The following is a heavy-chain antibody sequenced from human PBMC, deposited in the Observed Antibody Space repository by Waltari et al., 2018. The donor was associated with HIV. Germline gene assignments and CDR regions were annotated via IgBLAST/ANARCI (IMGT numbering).Heavy chain of an antibody. V-gene: IGHV5-51*01. CDR1: GYSFTSYW. D-gene: IGHD7-27*01. CDR2: INCADSTT. CDR3: ARRKLTGDRGDWFDP. Sequence: EVQLVQSGAEVKKPGESLIISCKASGYSFTSYWIVWVRQMPGKGLEWMGIINCADSTTKYSPSLQDHVTISADRSITTAYLHLSSLKASDTAMYYCARRKLTGDRGDWFDPWGQGTLVTVSS. J-gene: IGHJ5*02.